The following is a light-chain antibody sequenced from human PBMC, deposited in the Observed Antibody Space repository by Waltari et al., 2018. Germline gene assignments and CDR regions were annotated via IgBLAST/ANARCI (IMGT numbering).Light chain of an antibody. Sequence: EIVMTQSPATLYVSPAARATLSCRASQTVNANLAWYQRTPGQAPRLLIYDVSKRATGIPARFSGSGSGTDFTLTISSLQSEDFGIYYCHHYNTWPPGTFGQGTKLDNK. CDR3: HHYNTWPPGT. CDR2: DVS. CDR1: QTVNAN. J-gene: IGKJ2*02. V-gene: IGKV3-15*01.